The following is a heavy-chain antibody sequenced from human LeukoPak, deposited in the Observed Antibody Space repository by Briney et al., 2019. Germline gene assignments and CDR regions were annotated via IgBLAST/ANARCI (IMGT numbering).Heavy chain of an antibody. CDR1: GGSLSSSSYY. Sequence: PSETLSLTCSVSGGSLSSSSYYWGWIRQAPGRGLEWIGNIYYSGSTYYSPSLKSRVTISLDTSKNQFSLKLNSVTAADTAVYYCARQFNESRSPHAKYFQQWGQGTLVTVSS. V-gene: IGHV4-39*01. CDR2: IYYSGST. J-gene: IGHJ1*01. D-gene: IGHD3-22*01. CDR3: ARQFNESRSPHAKYFQQ.